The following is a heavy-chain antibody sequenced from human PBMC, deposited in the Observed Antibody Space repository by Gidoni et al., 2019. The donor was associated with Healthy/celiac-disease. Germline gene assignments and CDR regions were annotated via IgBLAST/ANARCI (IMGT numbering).Heavy chain of an antibody. CDR1: GGSISSGGYS. Sequence: QLQLQESGSGLVKPSQTLSLTCAVSGGSISSGGYSWSWIRQPPGKGLEWIGYIYHSGSTYYNPSLKSRVTISVDRSKNQFSLKLSSVTAADTAVYYCARATKYYYGSGSPPDYWGQGTLVTVSS. D-gene: IGHD3-10*01. V-gene: IGHV4-30-2*01. CDR2: IYHSGST. J-gene: IGHJ4*02. CDR3: ARATKYYYGSGSPPDY.